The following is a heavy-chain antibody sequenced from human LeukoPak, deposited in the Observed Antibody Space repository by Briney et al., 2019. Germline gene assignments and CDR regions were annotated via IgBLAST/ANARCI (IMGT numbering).Heavy chain of an antibody. CDR3: TRDLTISGPIGD. D-gene: IGHD3-9*01. J-gene: IGHJ4*02. Sequence: ASVTVSCQASGYTFTDYAIQWMRQPPEGGLGWVGRIDPHSGGTNNAQKFQGRRTSPPEATTGRVYMELSRLRSDGTAFYYCTRDLTISGPIGDWGQETLVTVSS. V-gene: IGHV1-2*06. CDR1: GYTFTDYA. CDR2: IDPHSGGT.